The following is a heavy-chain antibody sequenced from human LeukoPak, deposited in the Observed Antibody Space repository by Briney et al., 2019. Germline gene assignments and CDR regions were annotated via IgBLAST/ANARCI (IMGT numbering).Heavy chain of an antibody. Sequence: ASVKVSCKASGYIFTTYYMHWMRQAPGQGPEWMGIINPRGGSTGYAQKFQDRVTMTSDTSTSTVYMELNSLRSEDTAVYFCARVGVTAATADYWGQGTLVTVSS. CDR2: INPRGGST. D-gene: IGHD6-25*01. CDR3: ARVGVTAATADY. V-gene: IGHV1-46*01. J-gene: IGHJ4*02. CDR1: GYIFTTYY.